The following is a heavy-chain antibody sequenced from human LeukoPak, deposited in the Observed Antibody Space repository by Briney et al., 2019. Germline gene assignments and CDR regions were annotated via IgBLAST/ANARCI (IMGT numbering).Heavy chain of an antibody. CDR1: GGSISSYY. D-gene: IGHD2-8*02. Sequence: PSETLSLTCTVSGGSISSYYWSWIRQPPGMGLEWIGYIYYSGSTNYNPFLKSRVAISVDTSKNQFSLKLSSATAADTAVYYCATTSTGDYYYYYMDVWGKGTTVTVSS. CDR2: IYYSGST. CDR3: ATTSTGDYYYYYMDV. J-gene: IGHJ6*03. V-gene: IGHV4-59*01.